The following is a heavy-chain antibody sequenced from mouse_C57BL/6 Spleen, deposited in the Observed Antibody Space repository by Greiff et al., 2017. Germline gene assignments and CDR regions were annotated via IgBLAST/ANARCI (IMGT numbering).Heavy chain of an antibody. Sequence: QVQLQQPGAELVKPGASVKLSCKASGYTFTSYWMQWVKQRPGQGLEWIGEIDPSDSYTNYNRKFKGKATLTVDTSSSTAYMQLSSLTSEDSAVYYCARVYGNYCDYWGQGTTLTVSS. D-gene: IGHD2-1*01. V-gene: IGHV1-50*01. CDR2: IDPSDSYT. CDR1: GYTFTSYW. J-gene: IGHJ2*01. CDR3: ARVYGNYCDY.